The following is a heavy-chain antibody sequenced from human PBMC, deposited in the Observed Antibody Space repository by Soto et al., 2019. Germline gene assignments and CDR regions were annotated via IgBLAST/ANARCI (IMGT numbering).Heavy chain of an antibody. V-gene: IGHV1-18*01. Sequence: ASVKVSFKASGYTFTSYGISWGRQAPGQGLEWMGWISAYNGNTNYAQKLQGRVTMTTDTSTSTAYMELRSLRSDDTAVYYCAREKPSLVLPDYWGQGTLVTVSS. CDR1: GYTFTSYG. CDR3: AREKPSLVLPDY. CDR2: ISAYNGNT. D-gene: IGHD6-6*01. J-gene: IGHJ4*02.